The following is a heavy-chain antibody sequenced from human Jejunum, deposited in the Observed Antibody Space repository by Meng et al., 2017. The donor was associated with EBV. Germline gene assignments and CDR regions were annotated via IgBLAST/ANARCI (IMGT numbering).Heavy chain of an antibody. J-gene: IGHJ4*02. D-gene: IGHD3-3*01. CDR3: ARYGSGYFPALWY. V-gene: IGHV4-4*02. Sequence: GQLQESGPVMVKPSGTLSLTCAVSGDSISSSNWWSLVRQPPGKGLEWIGEIYHSGSTNYNPSLKSRVTISVDKSKNQFSLKLSSVTAADTAVYYCARYGSGYFPALWYWGQGTLVTVSS. CDR2: IYHSGST. CDR1: GDSISSSNW.